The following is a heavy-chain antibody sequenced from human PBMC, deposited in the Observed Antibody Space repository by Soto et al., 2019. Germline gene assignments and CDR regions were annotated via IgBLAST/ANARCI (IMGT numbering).Heavy chain of an antibody. D-gene: IGHD3-10*01. J-gene: IGHJ3*02. CDR2: ITSNGGST. CDR1: GFTFSSYA. CDR3: ARVGPYHNQAFEI. Sequence: EVQLVESGGGLVQPGGSLRLSCVASGFTFSSYAVHWVRQAPGKGLEYVSAITSNGGSTYYANSVKGRFTISRDNSKNPLSLQMGSLRAADLAVFYCARVGPYHNQAFEIWGQGTMVTVSS. V-gene: IGHV3-64*01.